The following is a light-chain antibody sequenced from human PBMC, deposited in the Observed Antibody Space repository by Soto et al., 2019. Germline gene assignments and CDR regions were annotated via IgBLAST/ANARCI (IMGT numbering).Light chain of an antibody. Sequence: EIVLTQSPGTLSLSPGEGATLSCRASQSVSSRYLAWYQQKPGQAPRLLIYGASSRAAGIPDRFSGSGSGTDFTLTITRLEPEAFAVYYCQQYGSSPPVTFGGGTKVEIK. J-gene: IGKJ4*01. V-gene: IGKV3-20*01. CDR2: GAS. CDR3: QQYGSSPPVT. CDR1: QSVSSRY.